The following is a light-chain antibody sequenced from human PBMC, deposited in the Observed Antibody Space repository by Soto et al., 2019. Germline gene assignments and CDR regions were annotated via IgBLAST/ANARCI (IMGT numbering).Light chain of an antibody. V-gene: IGLV2-8*01. CDR2: EGL. Sequence: QSALTQPPSASGSPGQSVTISCTGTSSDVGGYNYVSWYQQHPGKAPTLMIYEGLKRPSGVPDRFSGSKSGHTASLTVSGLQAEYEADDYCTSYAGSNNLLFGGGTKVTVL. CDR1: SSDVGGYNY. J-gene: IGLJ2*01. CDR3: TSYAGSNNLL.